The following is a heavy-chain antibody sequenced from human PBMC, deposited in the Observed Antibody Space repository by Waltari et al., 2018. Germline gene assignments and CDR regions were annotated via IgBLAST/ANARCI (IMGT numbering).Heavy chain of an antibody. CDR2: IWYDGSNK. CDR1: RFTFSSYG. D-gene: IGHD6-19*01. Sequence: QVQLVESGGGVVQPGRSLRLSCAASRFTFSSYGMHWVRQAPGKGLEWVAFIWYDGSNKYYADSVKGRFTISRDNSKNTLYLQMNSLRAEDTAMYYCAKGRSLQWLVLDYWGQGTLVTVSS. V-gene: IGHV3-30*02. J-gene: IGHJ4*02. CDR3: AKGRSLQWLVLDY.